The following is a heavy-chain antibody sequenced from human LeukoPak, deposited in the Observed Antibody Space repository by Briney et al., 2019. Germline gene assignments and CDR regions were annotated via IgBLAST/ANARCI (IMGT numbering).Heavy chain of an antibody. D-gene: IGHD3-10*01. Sequence: PSETLSLTCTVSGGSISSGDYYWSWIRQPPGKGLEWIGYIYYSGSTYYNPSLKIRVTISVDTSKNQFNLTLSSVTAADTAVYYCASSAPNGDYYYYYMDVWGKGTTVTVSS. J-gene: IGHJ6*03. V-gene: IGHV4-30-4*08. CDR1: GGSISSGDYY. CDR2: IYYSGST. CDR3: ASSAPNGDYYYYYMDV.